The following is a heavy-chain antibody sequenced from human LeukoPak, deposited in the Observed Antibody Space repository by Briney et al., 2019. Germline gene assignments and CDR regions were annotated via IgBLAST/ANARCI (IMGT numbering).Heavy chain of an antibody. CDR2: VSPDGNGR. D-gene: IGHD3-10*01. CDR3: AKPELWFGELTHYFDY. J-gene: IGHJ4*02. V-gene: IGHV3-7*05. Sequence: GGSLRLSCAASGFTFSTDWMFWVRQAPGRGLEWVGNVSPDGNGRYYVDSVKGRFTISRDNAGNSLYLEMNSLKAEDTAVYYCAKPELWFGELTHYFDYWGQGTLVTVSS. CDR1: GFTFSTDW.